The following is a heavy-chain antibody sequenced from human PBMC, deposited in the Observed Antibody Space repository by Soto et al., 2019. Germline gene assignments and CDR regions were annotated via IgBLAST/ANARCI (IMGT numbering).Heavy chain of an antibody. CDR3: ATGRRNPPSVYYYFYMDV. D-gene: IGHD1-1*01. CDR2: MWSDGAKT. Sequence: QVQMEQSGGGVVQPGRSLRLSCAASGFSLTSYGLQWVRQAPGKGLEWVAVMWSDGAKTAYADSVKGRFIVSRDTSENSVHLQMNSLRGEDTAVYYCATGRRNPPSVYYYFYMDVWGTGSTVTVS. V-gene: IGHV3-33*01. J-gene: IGHJ6*03. CDR1: GFSLTSYG.